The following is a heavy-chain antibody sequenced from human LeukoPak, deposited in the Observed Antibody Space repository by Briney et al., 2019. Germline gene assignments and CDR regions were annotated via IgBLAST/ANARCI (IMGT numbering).Heavy chain of an antibody. D-gene: IGHD2-2*01. CDR3: ARGVDCSSTSCYHGWFDP. Sequence: ASVKVSCKASGYTFTGYYMHWVRQAPGQGLEWMGWINPNSGGTNYAQKFQGRVTMTRDTSISTAYMELSRLRSDDTAVYYCARGVDCSSTSCYHGWFDPWGQGTLVTVSS. J-gene: IGHJ5*02. CDR1: GYTFTGYY. V-gene: IGHV1-2*02. CDR2: INPNSGGT.